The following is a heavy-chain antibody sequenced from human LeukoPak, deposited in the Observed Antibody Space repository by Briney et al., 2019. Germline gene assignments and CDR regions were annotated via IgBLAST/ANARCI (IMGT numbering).Heavy chain of an antibody. CDR1: GFTFSSYA. CDR2: ISGSGGST. J-gene: IGHJ5*02. D-gene: IGHD6-13*01. CDR3: AKDLGYSSSWYQSNWFDP. V-gene: IGHV3-23*01. Sequence: GGSLRLSCAASGFTFSSYAMSWVRQAPGKGLEWVSAISGSGGSTYYADSVKGRFTISRDNSKNTLYLQMNGLRAEDTAVYYCAKDLGYSSSWYQSNWFDPWGQGTLVTVSS.